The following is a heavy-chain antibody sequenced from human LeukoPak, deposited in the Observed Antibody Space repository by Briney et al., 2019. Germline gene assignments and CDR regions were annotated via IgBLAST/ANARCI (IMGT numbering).Heavy chain of an antibody. V-gene: IGHV4-4*07. CDR1: VGAVSSNS. CDR3: ARVFSGSYDS. D-gene: IGHD3-10*01. J-gene: IGHJ5*01. CDR2: IDTSGST. Sequence: SETLSLTCSVSVGAVSSNSWGWIRQPAGKGLEWVWGIDTSGSTNYNPSLTSRVTMSLDTAKNQFSLKLSSVTAADTAVYYCARVFSGSYDSWGQGTLVTVSS.